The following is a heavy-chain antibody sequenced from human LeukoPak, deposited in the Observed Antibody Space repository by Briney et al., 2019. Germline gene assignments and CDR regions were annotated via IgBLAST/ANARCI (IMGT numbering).Heavy chain of an antibody. J-gene: IGHJ3*02. CDR2: ISSSSSYI. Sequence: PGGSLRLSCAASGFTFSSYSMNWVRRAPGKGLEWVSSISSSSSYIYYADSVKGRFTISRDNAKNSLYLQMNSLRAEDTAVYYCARASGYTSGWYDDAFDIWGQGTMVTVSS. V-gene: IGHV3-21*01. D-gene: IGHD6-19*01. CDR1: GFTFSSYS. CDR3: ARASGYTSGWYDDAFDI.